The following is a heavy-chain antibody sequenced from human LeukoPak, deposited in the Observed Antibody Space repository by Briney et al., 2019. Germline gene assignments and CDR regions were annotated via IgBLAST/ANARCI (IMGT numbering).Heavy chain of an antibody. CDR1: GYTFTGYY. Sequence: ASVTVSCKASGYTFTGYYMHWVRQAPGQGLEWMGWINPNSGGTNYAQKFQGRVTMTRDTSISTAYMELSRLRSDDTAVYYCARDRVWFGELSVFDYWGQGTLVTVSS. CDR2: INPNSGGT. V-gene: IGHV1-2*02. D-gene: IGHD3-10*01. CDR3: ARDRVWFGELSVFDY. J-gene: IGHJ4*02.